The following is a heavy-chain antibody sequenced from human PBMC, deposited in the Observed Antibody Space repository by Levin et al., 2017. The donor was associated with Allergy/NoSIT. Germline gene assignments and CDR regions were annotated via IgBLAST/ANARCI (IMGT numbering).Heavy chain of an antibody. J-gene: IGHJ3*02. CDR2: ISGSGGST. Sequence: GESLKISCEASGFTFSSYAMNWVRQAPGKGLEWVSAISGSGGSTNYADSVKGRFTISRDSSKNTLYLQMNSLRAEDTAVYYCAKEEAYCGGDCYPTPIDIWGQGTMVTVSS. CDR3: AKEEAYCGGDCYPTPIDI. CDR1: GFTFSSYA. V-gene: IGHV3-23*01. D-gene: IGHD2-21*02.